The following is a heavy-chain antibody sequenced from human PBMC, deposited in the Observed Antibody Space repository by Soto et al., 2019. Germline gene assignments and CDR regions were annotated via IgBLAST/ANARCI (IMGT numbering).Heavy chain of an antibody. V-gene: IGHV3-66*01. CDR1: GFTVSSNY. CDR2: IYSGGST. CDR3: AREWKKASTSNLWSGYLDY. J-gene: IGHJ4*02. D-gene: IGHD3-3*01. Sequence: EVQLVESGGGLVQPGGSLRLSCAASGFTVSSNYMSWVRQAPGKGLEWVSVIYSGGSTDYADSVKGRFTISRDNSKNTLYLQMNSLRAEDTAVYYCAREWKKASTSNLWSGYLDYWGQGTLVTVSS.